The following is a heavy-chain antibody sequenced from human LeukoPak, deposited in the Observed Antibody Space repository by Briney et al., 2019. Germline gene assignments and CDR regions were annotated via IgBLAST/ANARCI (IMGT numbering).Heavy chain of an antibody. J-gene: IGHJ4*02. Sequence: GGSLRLSCAASGFSFSEYWMSWVRQAPGKGLEWVANIKPDGSETYYLASVRGRFSISRDNAKNSLYLEMNSLRAEDTAMYYCARHPLIMAGDGGFDYWGQGTLVTVSS. CDR3: ARHPLIMAGDGGFDY. CDR1: GFSFSEYW. V-gene: IGHV3-7*01. D-gene: IGHD4/OR15-4a*01. CDR2: IKPDGSET.